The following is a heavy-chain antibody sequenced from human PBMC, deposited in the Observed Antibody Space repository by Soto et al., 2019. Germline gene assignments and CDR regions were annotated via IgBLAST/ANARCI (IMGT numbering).Heavy chain of an antibody. V-gene: IGHV4-4*02. Sequence: QVQLQESGPGLMQPSGTLSLTCAVSGGSISDNWWSWVRQPPGKGLEWIGEIYHTGNRHYNPSLKGRVTISVDKSKNHFSLNLNSVTAADTAVYYCARHIAVSGTRGFDYWGQGILVTVSS. CDR2: IYHTGNR. CDR3: ARHIAVSGTRGFDY. J-gene: IGHJ4*02. CDR1: GGSISDNW. D-gene: IGHD6-19*01.